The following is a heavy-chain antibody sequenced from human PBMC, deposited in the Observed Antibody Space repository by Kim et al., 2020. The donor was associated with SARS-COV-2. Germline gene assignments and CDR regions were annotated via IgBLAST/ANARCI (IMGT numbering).Heavy chain of an antibody. V-gene: IGHV4-31*03. CDR1: GGSISSGGYY. D-gene: IGHD3-3*01. J-gene: IGHJ4*02. CDR2: IYYSGST. CDR3: ARAETIFGVVIGCFDY. Sequence: SETLSLTCTVSGGSISSGGYYWSWIRQHPGKGLEWIGYIYYSGSTYYKPSLKSRVTISVDTSKNQFSLKLSSVTAADTAVYYCARAETIFGVVIGCFDYWGQGTLVTVSS.